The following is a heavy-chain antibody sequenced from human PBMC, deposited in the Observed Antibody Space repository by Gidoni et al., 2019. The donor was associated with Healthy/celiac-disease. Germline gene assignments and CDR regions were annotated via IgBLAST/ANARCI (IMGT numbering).Heavy chain of an antibody. CDR1: GYTFPSYD. CDR2: MNPNSGNT. D-gene: IGHD3-3*01. Sequence: QVQLVQSGAEVKKPGASVTVSCMASGYTFPSYDINWVRQATGQGLEWMGWMNPNSGNTGYAQKFQGRVTMTRNTSISTAYMELSSLRSEDTAVYYSARAPQTTSLEWLLYRNNGFDPWGQGTLVTVSS. V-gene: IGHV1-8*01. CDR3: ARAPQTTSLEWLLYRNNGFDP. J-gene: IGHJ5*02.